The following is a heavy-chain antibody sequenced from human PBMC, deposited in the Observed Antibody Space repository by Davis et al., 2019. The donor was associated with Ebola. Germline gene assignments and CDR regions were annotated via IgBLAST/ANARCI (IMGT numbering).Heavy chain of an antibody. D-gene: IGHD3-10*01. J-gene: IGHJ6*02. V-gene: IGHV3-9*01. CDR2: ISFNSRAI. CDR3: AKDISDRFGYFGMDV. Sequence: GGSLRLSCAASGFTFNGYAMHWVRQAPGKGLQWVSGISFNSRAISYADSVKGRFAISRDNADNSLYLQMNSLRAEDTALYYGAKDISDRFGYFGMDVGGQGTTVTVSS. CDR1: GFTFNGYA.